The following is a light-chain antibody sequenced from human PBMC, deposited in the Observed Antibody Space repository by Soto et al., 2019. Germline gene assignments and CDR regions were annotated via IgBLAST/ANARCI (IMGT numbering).Light chain of an antibody. J-gene: IGKJ1*01. CDR3: QQYGSSRWT. V-gene: IGKV3-20*01. Sequence: EIVLTQSPGTLSLSPGERATLSCRASQSVSSSYLAWYQQNRGQAPRLLIYGASSRAPGIPDRFGGSGSGTDFTLTISRLEPEDFPVYYCQQYGSSRWTFGQGTKV. CDR1: QSVSSSY. CDR2: GAS.